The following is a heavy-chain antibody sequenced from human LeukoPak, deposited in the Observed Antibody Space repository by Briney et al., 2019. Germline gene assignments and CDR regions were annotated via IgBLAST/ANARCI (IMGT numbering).Heavy chain of an antibody. CDR3: ASTPGSEMGYNLDY. CDR2: INPSGGST. J-gene: IGHJ4*02. Sequence: ASVEVSCKASGYTFTSYYMHWVRQAPGQGLEWMGIINPSGGSTSYAQKFQGRVTMTRDTSISTAYMELSRLRSDDTAVYYCASTPGSEMGYNLDYWGQGTLVTVSS. V-gene: IGHV1-46*01. CDR1: GYTFTSYY. D-gene: IGHD5-24*01.